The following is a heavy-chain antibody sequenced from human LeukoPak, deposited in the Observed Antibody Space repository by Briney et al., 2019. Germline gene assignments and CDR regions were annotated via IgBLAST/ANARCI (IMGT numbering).Heavy chain of an antibody. CDR2: IYSGGST. CDR1: GFTVSSNY. V-gene: IGHV3-66*01. CDR3: ARDGIVATTLDY. D-gene: IGHD5-12*01. Sequence: GGSLRLSCAASGFTVSSNYMSWVRQAPGKGQEWVSVIYSGGSTYYADSVKGRFTISRDNSKNTLYLQMNSLRAEDTAVYYCARDGIVATTLDYWGQGTLVTVSS. J-gene: IGHJ4*02.